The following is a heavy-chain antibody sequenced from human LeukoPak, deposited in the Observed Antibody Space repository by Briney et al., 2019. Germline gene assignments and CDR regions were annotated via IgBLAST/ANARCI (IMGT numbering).Heavy chain of an antibody. V-gene: IGHV1-46*01. CDR3: ARASGERPRYNWFDP. J-gene: IGHJ5*02. CDR1: GYTFTNYY. D-gene: IGHD1-1*01. Sequence: ASVKVSCKASGYTFTNYYIHWVRQAPGQGLEWMGIINPSGGSTSYAQKFQGRVTMTRDMSTSTVYMELSSLRSEDTAVYYCARASGERPRYNWFDPWGQGTLVTVSS. CDR2: INPSGGST.